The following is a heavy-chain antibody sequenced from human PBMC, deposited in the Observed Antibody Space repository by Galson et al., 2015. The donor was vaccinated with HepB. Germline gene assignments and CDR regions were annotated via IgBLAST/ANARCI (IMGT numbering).Heavy chain of an antibody. D-gene: IGHD4-17*01. CDR2: ISGSGGST. V-gene: IGHV3-23*01. CDR1: GFTFSSYA. CDR3: AKYPPMTTVKMGAFLDY. J-gene: IGHJ4*02. Sequence: SLRLSCAASGFTFSSYAMSWVRQAPGKGLEWVSAISGSGGSTYYADSVKGRFTISRDNSKNTLYLQMNSLRAEDTAVYYCAKYPPMTTVKMGAFLDYWGQGTLVTVSS.